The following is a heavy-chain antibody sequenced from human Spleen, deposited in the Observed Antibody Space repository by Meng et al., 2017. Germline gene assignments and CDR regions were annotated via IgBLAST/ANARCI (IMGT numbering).Heavy chain of an antibody. V-gene: IGHV1-8*02. Sequence: ASVKVSCKASGYTFTSYAMNWVRQAPGQGLEWMGWMNPNSGNTGYAQKFQGRVTMTRNTSISTAYMELSSLRSEDTAVYYCARMYYDFWSGYWPPGVCNWFDPWGQGTLVTVSS. CDR2: MNPNSGNT. J-gene: IGHJ5*02. CDR1: GYTFTSYA. D-gene: IGHD3-3*01. CDR3: ARMYYDFWSGYWPPGVCNWFDP.